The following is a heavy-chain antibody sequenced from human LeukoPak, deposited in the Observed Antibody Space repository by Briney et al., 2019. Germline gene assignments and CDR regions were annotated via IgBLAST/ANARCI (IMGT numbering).Heavy chain of an antibody. V-gene: IGHV1-8*01. CDR1: GYTFTSYD. CDR3: ARGRPESGETYYYDSSGYSSY. Sequence: ASVKVSCKASGYTFTSYDINWARQATGQGLEWMGWMNPNSGNTGYAQKFQGRVTMTRNTSISTAYMELSSLRSEDTAVYYCARGRPESGETYYYDSSGYSSYWGQGTLVTVSS. J-gene: IGHJ4*02. D-gene: IGHD3-22*01. CDR2: MNPNSGNT.